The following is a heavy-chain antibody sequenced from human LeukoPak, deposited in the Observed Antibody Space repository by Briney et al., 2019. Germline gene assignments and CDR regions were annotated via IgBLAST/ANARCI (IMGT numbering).Heavy chain of an antibody. V-gene: IGHV1-18*01. J-gene: IGHJ4*02. CDR2: IAVYNANT. CDR1: GYTFSNYG. Sequence: ASVKVSCKASGYTFSNYGISWVRQAPGQGLEWMGWIAVYNANTNYAQNLQDRVTMTTDTATSTAYMKLRSLRSDDTAMYYCARDFAGLFDYWGQGTLVTVSS. D-gene: IGHD2-21*01. CDR3: ARDFAGLFDY.